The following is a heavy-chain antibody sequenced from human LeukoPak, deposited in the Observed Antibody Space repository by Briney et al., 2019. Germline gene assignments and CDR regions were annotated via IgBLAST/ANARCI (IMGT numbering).Heavy chain of an antibody. CDR3: ARESSTRTSIYAEEPYYMDV. V-gene: IGHV3-33*01. CDR1: GFTFSSHG. J-gene: IGHJ6*03. D-gene: IGHD1-1*01. Sequence: AGGSLRLSCAASGFTFSSHGMHWVRQAPGKGPEWVAVIWNDGSNKYYADSVKGRFTISRDNSKNTLYLQMNSLRAEDTAVYYCARESSTRTSIYAEEPYYMDVWGKGTTVTVSS. CDR2: IWNDGSNK.